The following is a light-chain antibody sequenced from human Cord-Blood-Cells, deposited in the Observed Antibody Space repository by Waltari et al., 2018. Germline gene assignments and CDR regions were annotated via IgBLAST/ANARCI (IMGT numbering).Light chain of an antibody. CDR2: KAS. V-gene: IGKV1-5*03. J-gene: IGKJ1*01. Sequence: DIQMTQSPSTLSASVGDRVTITCRASQSISSWLAWYQQKPGKAPKLLIYKASSLESGVPSRFSGSGSGTEFTLTISSLQPDDFATYYCQQYNSYSPVGQGTKVEIK. CDR3: QQYNSYSP. CDR1: QSISSW.